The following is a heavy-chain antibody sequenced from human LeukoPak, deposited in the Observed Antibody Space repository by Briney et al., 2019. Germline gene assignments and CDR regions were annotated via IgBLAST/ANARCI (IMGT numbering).Heavy chain of an antibody. CDR3: ARRRYFDWFFDY. J-gene: IGHJ4*02. Sequence: SETLSLTCTVSGGSISSSSYYWGWIRQPPGKGLEWIGSIYTSGSTNYNPSLKSRVTISVDTSKNQFSLKLSSVTAADTAVYYCARRRYFDWFFDYWGQGTLVTVSS. D-gene: IGHD3-9*01. CDR1: GGSISSSSYY. CDR2: IYTSGST. V-gene: IGHV4-39*07.